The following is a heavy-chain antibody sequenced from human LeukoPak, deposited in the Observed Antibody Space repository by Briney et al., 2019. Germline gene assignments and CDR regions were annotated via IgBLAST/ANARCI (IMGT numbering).Heavy chain of an antibody. V-gene: IGHV3-48*02. CDR2: ISSGGTTI. CDR1: GFTFSGYS. Sequence: PGGSLRLSCAASGFTFSGYSMNWVRQAPGKGLEWLSYISSGGTTISSADSVKGRFTISRDNAKNALYLQMNSLRDEDTAVYYCARGYGRYGSGSYHFDYWGQGTLVTVSS. CDR3: ARGYGRYGSGSYHFDY. D-gene: IGHD3-10*01. J-gene: IGHJ4*02.